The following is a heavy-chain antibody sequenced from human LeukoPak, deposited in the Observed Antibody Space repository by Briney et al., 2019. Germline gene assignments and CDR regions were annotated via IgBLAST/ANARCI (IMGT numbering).Heavy chain of an antibody. J-gene: IGHJ5*02. D-gene: IGHD3-22*01. CDR3: TTYYYDSIGLGRFDP. Sequence: PSETLSLTCTVSGGSISRSSYYWGWIRQPPGKGLEWIASIYYSGSTYHNPSLKSRVTISVDTSKNQFSLKLSSVTAADTAVYYCTTYYYDSIGLGRFDPWGQGSLVTVSS. V-gene: IGHV4-39*07. CDR1: GGSISRSSYY. CDR2: IYYSGST.